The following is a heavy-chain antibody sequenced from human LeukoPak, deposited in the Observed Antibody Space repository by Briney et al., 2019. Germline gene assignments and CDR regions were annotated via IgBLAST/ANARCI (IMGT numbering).Heavy chain of an antibody. CDR2: ISGSGGST. Sequence: PGGSLRLSCAASGSTFTTYAMTWVRQAPGKGLEWVSAISGSGGSTYYADSVKGRFTISRDNSKNTLYLQMNSLRAEDTAVYYCAKVAVVVVTFDYWGQGTLVTVSS. J-gene: IGHJ4*02. CDR3: AKVAVVVVTFDY. V-gene: IGHV3-23*01. D-gene: IGHD3-22*01. CDR1: GSTFTTYA.